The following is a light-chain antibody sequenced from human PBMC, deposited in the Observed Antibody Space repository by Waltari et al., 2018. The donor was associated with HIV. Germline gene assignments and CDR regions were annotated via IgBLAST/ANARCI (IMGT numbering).Light chain of an antibody. Sequence: EIVLTQSPGTLSLSPGERATLSCRARQSVNRNYLAWYQQKPGQAPRLLTYGVSSRATGIPDRFSGGGSGTDFTLTISILGPEDFAVYFCQRYGTSPPVTFGPGTKVDI. V-gene: IGKV3-20*01. CDR1: QSVNRNY. CDR3: QRYGTSPPVT. J-gene: IGKJ3*01. CDR2: GVS.